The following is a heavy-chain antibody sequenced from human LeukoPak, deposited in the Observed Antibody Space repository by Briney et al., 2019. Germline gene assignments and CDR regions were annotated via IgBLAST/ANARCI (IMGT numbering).Heavy chain of an antibody. Sequence: GGSLRLSCAASRFTFSSYGMHWVRQAPGKRLEWVAVISYDGSNKYYADSVKGRFTISRDNSKNTLYLQMNSLRAEDTAVYYCAKGYSGYVNDAFDIWGQGTMVTVSS. CDR1: RFTFSSYG. J-gene: IGHJ3*02. CDR2: ISYDGSNK. D-gene: IGHD5-12*01. CDR3: AKGYSGYVNDAFDI. V-gene: IGHV3-30*18.